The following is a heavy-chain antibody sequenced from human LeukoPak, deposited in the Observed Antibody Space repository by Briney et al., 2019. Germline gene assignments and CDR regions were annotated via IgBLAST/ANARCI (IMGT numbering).Heavy chain of an antibody. Sequence: AASVKVSCKASGYTFTSYGISWVRQAPGQGLEWMGGIIPIFGTANYAQKFQGRVTITADESTSTAYMELSSLRSEDTAVYYCARLDIVVVPAARPPIAVAGYFDYWGQGTLVTVSS. J-gene: IGHJ4*02. D-gene: IGHD2-2*03. CDR1: GYTFTSYG. CDR3: ARLDIVVVPAARPPIAVAGYFDY. CDR2: IIPIFGTA. V-gene: IGHV1-69*13.